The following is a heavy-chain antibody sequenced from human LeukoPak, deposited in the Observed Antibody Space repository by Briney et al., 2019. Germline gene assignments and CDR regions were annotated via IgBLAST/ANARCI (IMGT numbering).Heavy chain of an antibody. CDR3: ARDCGWYDSSGYPAREYRYFDL. CDR2: IYHSGST. D-gene: IGHD3-22*01. CDR1: GGSISSGGYS. V-gene: IGHV4-30-2*01. J-gene: IGHJ2*01. Sequence: SETLSLTCAVSGGSISSGGYSWSWIRQPPGKGLEWIRYIYHSGSTYYNPSLKSRVTISVDRSKNQFSLKLSSVTAADTAVYYCARDCGWYDSSGYPAREYRYFDLWGRGTLVTVSS.